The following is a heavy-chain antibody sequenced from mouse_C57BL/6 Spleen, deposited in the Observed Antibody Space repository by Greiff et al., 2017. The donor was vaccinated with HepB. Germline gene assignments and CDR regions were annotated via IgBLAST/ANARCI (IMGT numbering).Heavy chain of an antibody. Sequence: VQLQQSGAELVRPGASVKLSCKASGYTFTDYYINWVKQRPGQGLEWIARIYPGSGNTYYNEKFKGKATLTAEKSSSTAYMQLSSLTSEDSAVYFCASYSTGAMDYWGQGTSVTVSS. CDR3: ASYSTGAMDY. V-gene: IGHV1-76*01. D-gene: IGHD1-1*01. CDR1: GYTFTDYY. CDR2: IYPGSGNT. J-gene: IGHJ4*01.